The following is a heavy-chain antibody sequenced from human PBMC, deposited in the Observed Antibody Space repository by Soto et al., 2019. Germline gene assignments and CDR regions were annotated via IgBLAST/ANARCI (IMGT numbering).Heavy chain of an antibody. CDR1: GYILTELS. D-gene: IGHD3-22*01. CDR3: ATDLLYYHDSSGYNFDY. CDR2: FDPEDGET. J-gene: IGHJ4*02. V-gene: IGHV1-24*01. Sequence: ASVKVSCKVSGYILTELSMHWVRQAPGKGLEWMGGFDPEDGETIYAQKFQGRVTMTEDTSTDTAYMELSSLRSEDTAVYYCATDLLYYHDSSGYNFDYWGQGTLVTVSS.